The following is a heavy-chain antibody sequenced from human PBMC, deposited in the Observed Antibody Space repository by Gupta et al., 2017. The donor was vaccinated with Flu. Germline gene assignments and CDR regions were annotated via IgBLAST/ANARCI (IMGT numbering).Heavy chain of an antibody. CDR3: VRYHVMGDPLGFDL. CDR1: GGSIDSSNFD. V-gene: IGHV4-39*01. Sequence: QVQLQESGPGQVKPSATLSLTCSVSGGSIDSSNFDWGWVRQSPGKSLEYIGIIYYSGKSYFSPSLKSRVAISVDTSTKRFSLSLSAVTAADTAVYYCVRYHVMGDPLGFDLWGQGALVTVSS. D-gene: IGHD3-16*01. CDR2: IYYSGKS. J-gene: IGHJ4*02.